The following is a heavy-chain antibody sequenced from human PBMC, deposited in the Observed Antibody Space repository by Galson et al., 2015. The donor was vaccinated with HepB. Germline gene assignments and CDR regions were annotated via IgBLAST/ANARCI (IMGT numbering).Heavy chain of an antibody. J-gene: IGHJ3*02. CDR3: ASPGSYGYGGDAFDI. CDR2: IIPILGIA. Sequence: SVKVSCKASGYTFSSYGISWVRQAPGQGLEWMGRIIPILGIANYAQKFQGRVTITADKSTSTAYMELSSLRSEDTAVYYCASPGSYGYGGDAFDIWGQGTMVTVSS. CDR1: GYTFSSYG. D-gene: IGHD5-18*01. V-gene: IGHV1-69*04.